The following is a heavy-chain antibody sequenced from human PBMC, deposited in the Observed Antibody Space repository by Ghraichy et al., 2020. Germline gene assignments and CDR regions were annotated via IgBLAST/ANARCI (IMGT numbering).Heavy chain of an antibody. CDR2: IKQDGSEK. CDR3: ARDGGEGIVVVD. D-gene: IGHD3-22*01. V-gene: IGHV3-7*01. CDR1: GFTFSSDC. Sequence: GGSLRLSCAASGFTFSSDCMSWVRQAPGKGLEWVANIKQDGSEKYYVDSVKGRFTISRDNAKNSLYLQMNSLRAEDTAVYYCARDGGEGIVVVDWGQGTLLTVSS. J-gene: IGHJ4*02.